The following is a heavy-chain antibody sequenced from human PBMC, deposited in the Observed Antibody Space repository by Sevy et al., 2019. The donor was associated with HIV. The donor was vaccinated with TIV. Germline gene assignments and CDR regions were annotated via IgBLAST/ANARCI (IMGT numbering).Heavy chain of an antibody. CDR3: ARGGSSGSYYFFDY. V-gene: IGHV3-53*01. CDR2: IYSGGST. Sequence: GGSLTLSCAASGFTVSSNYMSWVRHAPGKGLEWVSVIYSGGSTYYADSVKGRFTISRDNSKNTLYLQMNSLRAEDTAVYYCARGGSSGSYYFFDYWGQGTLVTVSS. CDR1: GFTVSSNY. J-gene: IGHJ4*02. D-gene: IGHD1-26*01.